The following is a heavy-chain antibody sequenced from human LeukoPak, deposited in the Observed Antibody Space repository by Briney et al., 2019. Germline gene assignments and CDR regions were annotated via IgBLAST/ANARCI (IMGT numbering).Heavy chain of an antibody. D-gene: IGHD5-12*01. V-gene: IGHV4-59*08. J-gene: IGHJ4*02. CDR3: ARRGRAAGKYGGYEYWYFDY. Sequence: SETLSLTCTVSGGSMSNYYWSWVRQTPGKGLGWIGYISYSGSTNHNPPLKSRVTISVDTSKNRFSLKLSSVTAADTAVYYCARRGRAAGKYGGYEYWYFDYWGQGTLVTVSS. CDR1: GGSMSNYY. CDR2: ISYSGST.